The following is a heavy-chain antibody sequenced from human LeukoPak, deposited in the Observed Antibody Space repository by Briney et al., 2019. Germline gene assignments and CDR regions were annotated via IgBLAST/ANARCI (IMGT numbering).Heavy chain of an antibody. J-gene: IGHJ4*02. V-gene: IGHV3-23*01. CDR3: AKSGDIEGVQYNQFFGF. CDR1: GFTVSIYA. CDR2: ISGNGANT. D-gene: IGHD1-1*01. Sequence: QPGGSLRPSCAASGFTVSIYAMTWVRQAPGKGLEWVATISGNGANTYYADSVKGRSSISRDFSKNTLFLQLNSLRPEDTAQYYCAKSGDIEGVQYNQFFGFRGQGTLVTVSS.